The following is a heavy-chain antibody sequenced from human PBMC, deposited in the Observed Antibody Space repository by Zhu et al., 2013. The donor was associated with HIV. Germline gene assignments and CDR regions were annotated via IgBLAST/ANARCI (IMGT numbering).Heavy chain of an antibody. J-gene: IGHJ6*03. CDR3: AREYSIGYYYYMDV. Sequence: QVQLVQSGAEVKKPGSSVKVSCKASAYTFTGYYMHWVRQAPGQGLEWMGWINPNSGGTNYAQKFQGRVTMTRDTSISTAYMELSRLRSDDTAVYYCAREYSIGYYYYMDVWGKGTTVTVSS. CDR1: AYTFTGYY. V-gene: IGHV1-2*02. CDR2: INPNSGGT. D-gene: IGHD6-25*01.